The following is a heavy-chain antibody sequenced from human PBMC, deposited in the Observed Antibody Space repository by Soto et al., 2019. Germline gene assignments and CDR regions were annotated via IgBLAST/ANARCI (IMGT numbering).Heavy chain of an antibody. D-gene: IGHD3-22*01. CDR3: ARVLGGYPNFDY. CDR2: ISYDGSNK. Sequence: ESGGGVVQPGRSLRLSCAASGFTFSSYALHWVRQAPGKGLEWVAFISYDGSNKFYADSVKGRFTISRDTSKNTLYLQMNSLRAEDTAVYYCARVLGGYPNFDYWGQGTLVTVSS. CDR1: GFTFSSYA. J-gene: IGHJ4*02. V-gene: IGHV3-30-3*01.